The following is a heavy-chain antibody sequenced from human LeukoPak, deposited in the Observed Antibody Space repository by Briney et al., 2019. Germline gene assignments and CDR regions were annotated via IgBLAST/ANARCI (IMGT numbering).Heavy chain of an antibody. CDR2: ISGSGAST. Sequence: GGSLRLSCLTSGFTLSTNAMSWVRQAPGKGLEWISGISGSGASTYYADSVKGRFTISRDNSKNTLYLQMNSLRAEDTAVYYCAKTRPLDSSSWSHGDYWGQGTLVTVSS. D-gene: IGHD6-13*01. V-gene: IGHV3-23*01. CDR3: AKTRPLDSSSWSHGDY. J-gene: IGHJ4*02. CDR1: GFTLSTNA.